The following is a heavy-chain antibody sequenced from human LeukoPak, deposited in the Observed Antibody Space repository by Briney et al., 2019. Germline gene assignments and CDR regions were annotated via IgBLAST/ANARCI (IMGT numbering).Heavy chain of an antibody. D-gene: IGHD1-14*01. CDR2: IYYSGST. J-gene: IGHJ2*01. CDR3: ARHPPGGWYFDL. V-gene: IGHV4-59*08. Sequence: PSETLSLTCTVSGGSISSYYWSWIRQPPGKGLEWIGYIYYSGSTNYNPSLKSRVTISVDTSKNQFSLKLGSVTAADTAVYYCARHPPGGWYFDLWGRGTLVTVSS. CDR1: GGSISSYY.